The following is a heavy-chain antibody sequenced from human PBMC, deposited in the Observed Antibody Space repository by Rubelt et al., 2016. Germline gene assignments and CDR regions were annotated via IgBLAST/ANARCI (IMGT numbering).Heavy chain of an antibody. V-gene: IGHV3-48*01. Sequence: AASGFTFSSYSMNWVRQAPGKGLEWVSSISSSSSTIYYADSVKGRFTISRDNAKNSLYLQMNSLRAEDTAVYYCARDLGQWLDKFDYWGQGTLVTVSS. J-gene: IGHJ4*02. CDR1: GFTFSSYS. D-gene: IGHD6-19*01. CDR2: ISSSSSTI. CDR3: ARDLGQWLDKFDY.